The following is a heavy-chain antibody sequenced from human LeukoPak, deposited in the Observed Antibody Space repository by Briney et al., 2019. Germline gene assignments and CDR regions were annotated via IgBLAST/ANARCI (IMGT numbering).Heavy chain of an antibody. CDR2: IYTSGST. CDR1: GGSISTYY. Sequence: SETLSLTCTVSGGSISTYYWSWIRQPAGKGLEWIGRIYTSGSTNYNPSLKSRVTISVDTSKNQFSLKLSSVTAADTAVYYCARSTAMAPGAFDIWGQGTMVTVSS. V-gene: IGHV4-4*07. CDR3: ARSTAMAPGAFDI. J-gene: IGHJ3*02. D-gene: IGHD5-18*01.